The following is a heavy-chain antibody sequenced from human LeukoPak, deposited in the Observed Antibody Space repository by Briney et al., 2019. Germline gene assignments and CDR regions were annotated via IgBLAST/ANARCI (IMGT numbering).Heavy chain of an antibody. CDR1: ALTFSSYG. V-gene: IGHV3-30*18. Sequence: GGSLRLSCAASALTFSSYGIHWVRQAPGKGLEWVAVISYDGSNEYFADSVKGRFTISRDNSKNTLYLQMSSLRAEDTAVYYCAKDLQTGDDVSLYYYYYGMDVWGKGTTVTVSS. J-gene: IGHJ6*04. D-gene: IGHD7-27*01. CDR2: ISYDGSNE. CDR3: AKDLQTGDDVSLYYYYYGMDV.